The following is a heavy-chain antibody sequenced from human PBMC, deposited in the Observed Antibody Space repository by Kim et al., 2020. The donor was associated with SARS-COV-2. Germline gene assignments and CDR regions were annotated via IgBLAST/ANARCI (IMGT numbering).Heavy chain of an antibody. Sequence: GGSLRLSCVASGFTFSRYWMNWVRQAPGKGLEWVANIKGDGSEKYYLDSVKGRFTISRDNAMNSLYLQMDSLRVEDTAVYYCMGTGTYSYWGQGTLVTVSS. D-gene: IGHD1-1*01. CDR3: MGTGTYSY. V-gene: IGHV3-7*01. J-gene: IGHJ4*02. CDR2: IKGDGSEK. CDR1: GFTFSRYW.